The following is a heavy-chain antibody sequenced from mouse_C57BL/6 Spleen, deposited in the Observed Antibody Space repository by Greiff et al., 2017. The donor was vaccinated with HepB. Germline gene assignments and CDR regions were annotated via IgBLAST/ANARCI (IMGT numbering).Heavy chain of an antibody. CDR2: IDPSDSYT. J-gene: IGHJ2*01. CDR3: AKKAYYGDY. V-gene: IGHV1-50*01. CDR1: GYTFTSYW. Sequence: QVQLQQPGAELVKPGASVKLSCKASGYTFTSYWMQWVKQRPGQGLEWIGEIDPSDSYTNYNQKFKGKATLTVDTSSSTAYMQLSSLTSEDSAVYYCAKKAYYGDYWGQGTTLTVTS.